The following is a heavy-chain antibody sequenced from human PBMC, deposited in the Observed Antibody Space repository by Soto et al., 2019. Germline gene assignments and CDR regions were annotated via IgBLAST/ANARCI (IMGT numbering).Heavy chain of an antibody. J-gene: IGHJ4*02. V-gene: IGHV3-23*01. CDR2: ISATGGSI. D-gene: IGHD2-15*01. CDR3: AKEILPDY. CDR1: GLTFSSFA. Sequence: EVQLLESGGGLEQPGGSLRLSCAASGLTFSSFAMSWLRQAPGKGLDWVAGISATGGSIYYADSVKGRFTISRDNSKNTLYLQMNSLRVEDTPVYYCAKEILPDYWGQGTLVTVPS.